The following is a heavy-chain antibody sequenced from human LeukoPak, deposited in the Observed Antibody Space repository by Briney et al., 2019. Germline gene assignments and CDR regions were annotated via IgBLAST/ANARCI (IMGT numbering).Heavy chain of an antibody. V-gene: IGHV1-2*02. D-gene: IGHD4-11*01. CDR3: ARESGIWKMTTVTTLDY. CDR1: GYTFTGYY. J-gene: IGHJ4*02. Sequence: ASVKVSCKASGYTFTGYYMHWVRQAPGQGLEWMGWINPNSGGTNYAQKFRGRVTMTRDTSISTAYMELSRLRSDDTAVYYCARESGIWKMTTVTTLDYWGQGTLVTVSS. CDR2: INPNSGGT.